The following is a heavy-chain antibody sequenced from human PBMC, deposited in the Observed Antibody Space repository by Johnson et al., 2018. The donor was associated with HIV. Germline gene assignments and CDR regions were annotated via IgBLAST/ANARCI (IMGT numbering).Heavy chain of an antibody. V-gene: IGHV3-30*14. CDR1: GFTFSSYA. Sequence: VQLVESGGGVVQPGRSLRLSCAASGFTFSSYAMHWVRQAPGKGLEWVANIQQDGSQKNYVDSVKGRFTISRDNSKNTLYLQMNRLRAEDTAVYYCARMTTTVSHHDGFDIWGQGTMVTVSS. CDR2: IQQDGSQK. CDR3: ARMTTTVSHHDGFDI. D-gene: IGHD4-17*01. J-gene: IGHJ3*02.